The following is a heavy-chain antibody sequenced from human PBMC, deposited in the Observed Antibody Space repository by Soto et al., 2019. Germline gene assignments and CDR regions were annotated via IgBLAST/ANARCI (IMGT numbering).Heavy chain of an antibody. CDR1: GFTFSSYG. V-gene: IGHV3-30*03. D-gene: IGHD2-15*01. CDR2: ISYDGSNK. CDR3: AGIMGYCSGGSCYVPFDI. Sequence: GGSLRLSCAASGFTFSSYGMHWVRQAPGKGLEWVAVISYDGSNKYYADYVKGRFTISRDNSKNTLYLQMNSLIAEDTAVYFFAGIMGYCSGGSCYVPFDIWGQGTMVTVSS. J-gene: IGHJ3*02.